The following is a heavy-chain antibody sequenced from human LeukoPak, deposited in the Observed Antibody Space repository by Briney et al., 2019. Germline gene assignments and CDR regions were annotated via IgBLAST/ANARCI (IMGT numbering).Heavy chain of an antibody. J-gene: IGHJ5*02. CDR3: ARASARNSHFDP. D-gene: IGHD1-7*01. Sequence: GGYLRLYCAASGFTVSTNYVIWLRQAPGKGLEWVSVIYSGGSTDYAESVKGRCTISRDNSKNTLFLQMKSRRAEDTAVYYCARASARNSHFDPWGQGTLVTVSS. CDR1: GFTVSTNY. CDR2: IYSGGST. V-gene: IGHV3-53*01.